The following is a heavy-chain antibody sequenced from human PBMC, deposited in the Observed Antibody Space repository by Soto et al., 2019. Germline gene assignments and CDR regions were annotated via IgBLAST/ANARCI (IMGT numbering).Heavy chain of an antibody. CDR1: GGSISSKAYC. J-gene: IGHJ5*02. V-gene: IGHV4-30-4*01. CDR2: IYDGGTT. CDR3: ARRVFP. Sequence: SETLSLTCTVSGGSISSKAYCWSWIRQSPDRGLEWIGHIYDGGTTYNNPSLKSRITISVDTSKTQFSLKLSSVTAADTAIYYCARRVFPSGQGTLVTVSS.